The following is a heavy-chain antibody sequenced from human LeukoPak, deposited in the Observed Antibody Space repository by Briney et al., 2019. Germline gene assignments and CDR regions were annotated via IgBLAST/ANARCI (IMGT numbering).Heavy chain of an antibody. CDR3: ARSPPSYCGGDCYHNDY. D-gene: IGHD2-21*02. CDR1: GYTFTGYY. Sequence: ASVKVSCKASGYTFTGYYMHWVRQAPGQGLEWMGRINPNSGGTNYAQKFQGRVTMTRDTSISTAYVELSRLRSDDTAVYYCARSPPSYCGGDCYHNDYWGQGTLVTVSS. V-gene: IGHV1-2*06. J-gene: IGHJ4*02. CDR2: INPNSGGT.